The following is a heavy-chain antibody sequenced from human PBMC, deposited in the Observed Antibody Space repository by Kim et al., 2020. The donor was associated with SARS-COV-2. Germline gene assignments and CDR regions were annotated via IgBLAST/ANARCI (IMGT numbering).Heavy chain of an antibody. Sequence: GGSLRLSCAASGFTFSSYAMSWVRQAPGKGLEWVSSISAGADSTYYADSVKGRFTISRDNSKNTLYLKMNSLRAEDTAVYYCAKIKPVEQQLVLAPVDYWGQGTLVTVSS. J-gene: IGHJ4*02. V-gene: IGHV3-23*01. CDR3: AKIKPVEQQLVLAPVDY. CDR2: ISAGADST. D-gene: IGHD6-13*01. CDR1: GFTFSSYA.